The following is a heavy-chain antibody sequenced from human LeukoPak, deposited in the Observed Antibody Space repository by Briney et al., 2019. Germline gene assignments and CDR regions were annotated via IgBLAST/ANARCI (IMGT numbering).Heavy chain of an antibody. J-gene: IGHJ3*02. D-gene: IGHD3-9*01. CDR2: IKQDGSEK. CDR3: AREYYDILTGYYAFDI. CDR1: GFTFSSYW. V-gene: IGHV3-7*01. Sequence: QPGGSLRLSCAASGFTFSSYWMSWVRQAPGKGLEWVANIKQDGSEKYYVDSVKGRFTISRDNAKNSLYLQMNSLRAEDTAVYYCAREYYDILTGYYAFDIWGQGTMVTVPS.